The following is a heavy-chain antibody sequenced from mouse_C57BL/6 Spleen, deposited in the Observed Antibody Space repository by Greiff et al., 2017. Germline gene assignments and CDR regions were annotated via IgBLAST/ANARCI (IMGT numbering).Heavy chain of an antibody. CDR1: GYTFTSYG. V-gene: IGHV1-81*01. J-gene: IGHJ1*03. CDR3: ARWGEGYFDV. Sequence: QVQLKESGAELARPGASVKLSCKASGYTFTSYGISWVKQRTGQGLEWIGEIYPRSGDTYYNEKFKGKATLTADKSSSTAYMEFRSLTSEDSAVYFCARWGEGYFDVWGTGTTVTVSS. CDR2: IYPRSGDT.